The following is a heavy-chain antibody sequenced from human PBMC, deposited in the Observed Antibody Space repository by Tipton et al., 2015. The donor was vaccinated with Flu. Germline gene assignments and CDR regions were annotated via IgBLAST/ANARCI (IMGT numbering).Heavy chain of an antibody. CDR3: ARGGGCSGGSCYGSYHQYGMDV. CDR2: THYSARS. CDR1: GGSISSYY. Sequence: TLSLTCSVSGGSISSYYWSWIRQPPGKGPEWIGYTHYSARSNYNPSFKSRVTISVDTSKNQLSLKLSSVTAADTAVYYCARGGGCSGGSCYGSYHQYGMDVWGQGTTVTVSS. V-gene: IGHV4-59*01. J-gene: IGHJ6*02. D-gene: IGHD2-15*01.